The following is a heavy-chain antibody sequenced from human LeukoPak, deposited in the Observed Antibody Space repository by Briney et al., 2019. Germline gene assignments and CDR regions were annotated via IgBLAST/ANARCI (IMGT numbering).Heavy chain of an antibody. V-gene: IGHV3-21*01. CDR2: ISSSGGYK. J-gene: IGHJ4*02. Sequence: GGSLRLSCAASGFTFSAYSMNWVRQAPGKGLEWVSSISSSGGYKYYADSMKGRFTISRDNAKNSLFLQMNSLRAEDTAVYYCAKDGEYYYDSSGYYAIDHWGQGTLVTVSS. CDR1: GFTFSAYS. CDR3: AKDGEYYYDSSGYYAIDH. D-gene: IGHD3-22*01.